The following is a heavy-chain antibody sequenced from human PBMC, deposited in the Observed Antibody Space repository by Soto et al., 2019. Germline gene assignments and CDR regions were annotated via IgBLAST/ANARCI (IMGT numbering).Heavy chain of an antibody. CDR1: GASIGSSSYY. Sequence: SETLSLTCTVSGASIGSSSYYWGWIRQPPGKGLEWLGSIYYSGSTYYNPSLKSRVTISVDTSKNQFSLKLSSVTAADTAVYYCARHYIVLLPAPRMNWFDPWGQGTLVTVSS. J-gene: IGHJ5*02. D-gene: IGHD2-2*01. CDR3: ARHYIVLLPAPRMNWFDP. V-gene: IGHV4-39*01. CDR2: IYYSGST.